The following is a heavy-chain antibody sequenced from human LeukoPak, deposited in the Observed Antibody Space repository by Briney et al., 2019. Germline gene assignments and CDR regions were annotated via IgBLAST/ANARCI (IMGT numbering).Heavy chain of an antibody. J-gene: IGHJ6*03. V-gene: IGHV3-23*01. CDR2: ISCDDVST. D-gene: IGHD3-16*01. Sequence: GGSLRLSCAASGFTFSTYGMSWVRQAPGKGLEWVSAISCDDVSTYYADSVKGRFTISRDNSKNTLYLQINSLRAEDTAVYYCAKGPYSYTSDRLHPHYMDVWGKGTTITVSS. CDR1: GFTFSTYG. CDR3: AKGPYSYTSDRLHPHYMDV.